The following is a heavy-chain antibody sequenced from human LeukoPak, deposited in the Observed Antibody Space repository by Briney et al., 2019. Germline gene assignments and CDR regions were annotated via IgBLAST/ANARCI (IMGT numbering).Heavy chain of an antibody. CDR1: GGSISSYY. J-gene: IGHJ4*02. CDR2: IYYSGST. Sequence: SETLSLTCTVSGGSISSYYWSWIRQPPGRGLEWIGYIYYSGSTNYNPSLKSRVTISVDTSKNQFSLQLNSVTPEDTAVYYCARETCGGDCYFMVGPKYYWGQGTLVTVSS. CDR3: ARETCGGDCYFMVGPKYY. D-gene: IGHD2-21*02. V-gene: IGHV4-59*12.